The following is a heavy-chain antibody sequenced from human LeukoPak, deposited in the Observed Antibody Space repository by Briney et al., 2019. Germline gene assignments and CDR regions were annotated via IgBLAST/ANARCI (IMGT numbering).Heavy chain of an antibody. D-gene: IGHD2-2*01. J-gene: IGHJ2*01. CDR3: ARARWGYCSSTSCPRYFDL. Sequence: SETLSLTCTVSGDSISTYYWRWVRQPPGKGREWVGYIYYRRSTNYIPSLKSRVTISVDTSKNQFSLKLSSVTAADTAVYYCARARWGYCSSTSCPRYFDLWGRGTLVTVSS. V-gene: IGHV4-59*08. CDR1: GDSISTYY. CDR2: IYYRRST.